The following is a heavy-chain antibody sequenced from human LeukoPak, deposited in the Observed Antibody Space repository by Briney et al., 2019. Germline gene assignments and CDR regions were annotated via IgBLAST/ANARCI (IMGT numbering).Heavy chain of an antibody. CDR3: ARPGVGSGRYGAFDI. Sequence: PSETLSLTCTVSGGSISRYYWSWVRQHAGKGREWIGYIYYSGSTDYNPSPKSRVTISVDTSKNQISLKLSSVTAADTAVYYCARPGVGSGRYGAFDIWGQGTMVTVSS. CDR1: GGSISRYY. D-gene: IGHD5-18*01. V-gene: IGHV4-59*08. CDR2: IYYSGST. J-gene: IGHJ3*02.